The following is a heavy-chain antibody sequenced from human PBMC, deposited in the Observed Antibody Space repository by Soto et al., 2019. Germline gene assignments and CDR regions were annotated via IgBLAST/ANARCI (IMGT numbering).Heavy chain of an antibody. Sequence: PWGSLRLSCAASGFTFSSSGRHWVRQAPGKGLEWVAVIWYDGSNKYYADSVKGRFTISRDNSKNTLYLQMTSLRAEDTAVYYCARYVYDFWSGYFPSWFDPWGQGTLVTVSS. CDR2: IWYDGSNK. CDR1: GFTFSSSG. J-gene: IGHJ5*02. V-gene: IGHV3-33*01. D-gene: IGHD3-3*01. CDR3: ARYVYDFWSGYFPSWFDP.